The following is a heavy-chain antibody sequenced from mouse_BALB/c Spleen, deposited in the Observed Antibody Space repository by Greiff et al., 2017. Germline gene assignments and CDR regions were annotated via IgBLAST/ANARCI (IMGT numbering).Heavy chain of an antibody. Sequence: EVKLVESGPELVKPGASVKVSCKASGYSFTDYNMYWVKQSHGKSLEWIGYIDPYNGGTSYNQKFKGKATLTVDKSSSTAFMHLNSLTSEDSAVYYCARAYYYGSSYAMDYWGQGTSVTVSS. CDR2: IDPYNGGT. J-gene: IGHJ4*01. CDR1: GYSFTDYN. V-gene: IGHV1S135*01. CDR3: ARAYYYGSSYAMDY. D-gene: IGHD1-1*01.